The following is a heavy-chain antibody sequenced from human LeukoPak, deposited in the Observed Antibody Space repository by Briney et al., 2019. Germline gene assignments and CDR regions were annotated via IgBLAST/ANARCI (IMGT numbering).Heavy chain of an antibody. Sequence: GGSLRLSCAASGFTFSSYWMHWVRQAPGKGLVWVSRINSDGSSTSYADSVKGRFTISRDNAKNTLYLQMNSLRAEDTAVYYRARGRRSGYQLDYWGQGTLVTVSS. CDR3: ARGRRSGYQLDY. CDR2: INSDGSST. D-gene: IGHD3-3*01. V-gene: IGHV3-74*01. J-gene: IGHJ4*02. CDR1: GFTFSSYW.